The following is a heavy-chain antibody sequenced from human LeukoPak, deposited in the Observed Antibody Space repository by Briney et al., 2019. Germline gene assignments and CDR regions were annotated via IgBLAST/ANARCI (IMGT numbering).Heavy chain of an antibody. V-gene: IGHV4-31*03. Sequence: SQTLSLTCTVSGGSISSGGYCWSWIRQHPGKGLEWIGYIYYSGSTYYNPSLKSRVTISVDTSKNQFSLKLSSVTAADTAVYYCARFLEWFYFDYWGQGTLVTVSS. CDR3: ARFLEWFYFDY. D-gene: IGHD3-3*01. CDR2: IYYSGST. J-gene: IGHJ4*02. CDR1: GGSISSGGYC.